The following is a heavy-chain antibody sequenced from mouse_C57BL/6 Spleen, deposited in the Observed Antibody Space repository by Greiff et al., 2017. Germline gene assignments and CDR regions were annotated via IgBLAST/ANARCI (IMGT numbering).Heavy chain of an antibody. D-gene: IGHD3-1*01. V-gene: IGHV5-9-1*02. CDR2: ISSGGDYI. J-gene: IGHJ3*01. CDR1: GFTFSSYA. Sequence: EVHLVESGEGLVKPGGSLKLSCAASGFTFSSYAMSWVRQTPEKRLEWVAYISSGGDYIYYADTVTGRFTISRDNARNTLYLQMSSLKSEDTAMYCGTRGVGGCAYWGQGTLVTVSA. CDR3: TRGVGGCAY.